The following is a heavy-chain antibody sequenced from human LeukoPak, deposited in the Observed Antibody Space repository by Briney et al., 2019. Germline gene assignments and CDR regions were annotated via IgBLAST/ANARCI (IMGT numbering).Heavy chain of an antibody. CDR3: ARDPTVDTAIVDY. Sequence: KPGGSLRLSCAASGFTFSSYSMNWVRQAPGKGLEWVSSISSSSSYIYYADSVKGRFTISRDNAKNSLYLQMSSLRAEDTAVYYCARDPTVDTAIVDYWGQGTLVTVSS. CDR2: ISSSSSYI. D-gene: IGHD5-18*01. V-gene: IGHV3-21*01. J-gene: IGHJ4*02. CDR1: GFTFSSYS.